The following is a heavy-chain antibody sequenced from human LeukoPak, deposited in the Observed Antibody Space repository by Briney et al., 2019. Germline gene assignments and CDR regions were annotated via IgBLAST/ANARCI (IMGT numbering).Heavy chain of an antibody. D-gene: IGHD3-3*01. V-gene: IGHV3-21*01. CDR1: GFTFSSYS. Sequence: GGSLRLSCAASGFTFSSYSMNWVRQAPGKGLEWVSSISSSSSYIYYADSVKGRFTISRDNAKNSLYLQMNSLRAEDTAVYYCARVAPLRFLEWLLSNAFDIWGQGTMVTVSS. J-gene: IGHJ3*02. CDR3: ARVAPLRFLEWLLSNAFDI. CDR2: ISSSSSYI.